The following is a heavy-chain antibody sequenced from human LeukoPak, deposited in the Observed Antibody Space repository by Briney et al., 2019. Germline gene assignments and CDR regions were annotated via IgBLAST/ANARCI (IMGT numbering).Heavy chain of an antibody. D-gene: IGHD1-7*01. J-gene: IGHJ6*02. V-gene: IGHV5-51*01. CDR1: GYRFSDYW. Sequence: GESLKTSGKGSGYRFSDYWLGGVGQMPGKGLEWMGIIYPGDSDTRYSPSFQGQVTISADKSINTAHLQWSSLKASDTAMYYCARGAAGTTPDYYYFGLDVWGQGTTVRVSS. CDR3: ARGAAGTTPDYYYFGLDV. CDR2: IYPGDSDT.